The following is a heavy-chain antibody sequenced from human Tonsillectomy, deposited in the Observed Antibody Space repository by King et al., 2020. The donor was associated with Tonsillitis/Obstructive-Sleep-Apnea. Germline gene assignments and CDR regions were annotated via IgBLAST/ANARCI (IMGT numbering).Heavy chain of an antibody. J-gene: IGHJ4*02. V-gene: IGHV3-21*01. CDR1: GFTCSSYS. CDR2: STSYI. D-gene: IGHD1-26*01. Sequence: VQLVESGGGLVRPGGSLRLCCTASGFTCSSYSMSWVRQAPGMELELGSSSTSYIYYADSVKGRLTISRDNVKNSLYLQMNSLRAEDTAVYYCARGRCSWESDFDYWGQGTLVTVSS. CDR3: ARGRCSWESDFDY.